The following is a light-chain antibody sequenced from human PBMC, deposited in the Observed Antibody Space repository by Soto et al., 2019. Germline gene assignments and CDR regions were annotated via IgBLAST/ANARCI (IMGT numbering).Light chain of an antibody. V-gene: IGKV3-20*01. J-gene: IGKJ4*02. CDR3: QHFAGS. CDR2: GAS. Sequence: ETVLTQSPGTLPLSQGERANLYCRASQSVSSSYLAWYQQKPGQAPRLLIYGASTRATGIPDRFSGSGSGTDFTLTIDRLEPEDFAGYYCQHFAGSFGGGTKVDIK. CDR1: QSVSSSY.